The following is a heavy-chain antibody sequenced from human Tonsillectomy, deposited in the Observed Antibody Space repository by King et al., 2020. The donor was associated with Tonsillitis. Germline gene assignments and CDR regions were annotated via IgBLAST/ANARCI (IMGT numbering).Heavy chain of an antibody. CDR3: AREVEGDGYNYDAFDI. Sequence: VQLQESGPGLVKPSETLSLTCTVSGGSISSYYWSWIRQPPGKGLEWIGYIYYSGSTNYNPSLKSRVTISVDTSKNQFSLKLSSVTAADTAMYYCAREVEGDGYNYDAFDIWGQGTMVTVSS. CDR2: IYYSGST. CDR1: GGSISSYY. D-gene: IGHD5-24*01. J-gene: IGHJ3*02. V-gene: IGHV4-59*01.